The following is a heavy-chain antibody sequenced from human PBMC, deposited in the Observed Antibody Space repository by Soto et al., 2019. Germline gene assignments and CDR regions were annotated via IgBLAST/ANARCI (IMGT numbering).Heavy chain of an antibody. CDR1: GYTFTSYG. V-gene: IGHV1-18*01. J-gene: IGHJ4*02. CDR2: ISAYSGNT. D-gene: IGHD5-12*01. Sequence: GASVKVSCKASGYTFTSYGISWVRQAPGQGLEWMGWISAYSGNTNYAQKLQGRVTMTTDTSTSTAYMDLRSLRSEDTAVYYCARDEDGYNLYWGQGTLVTVSS. CDR3: ARDEDGYNLY.